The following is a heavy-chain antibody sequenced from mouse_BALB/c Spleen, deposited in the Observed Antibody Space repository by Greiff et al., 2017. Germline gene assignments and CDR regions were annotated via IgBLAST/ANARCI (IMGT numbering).Heavy chain of an antibody. CDR3: ARWGSKYYFDY. V-gene: IGHV1S29*02. Sequence: VQLQQSGPELVKPGASVKISCTASGYTFTDYNMHWVKQSHGKSLEWIGSIYPYNGGTGYNQKFKSKATLTVDNSSSTAYMELRSLTSEDSAVYYCARWGSKYYFDYWGQGTTLTVSS. D-gene: IGHD2-5*01. CDR1: GYTFTDYN. J-gene: IGHJ2*01. CDR2: IYPYNGGT.